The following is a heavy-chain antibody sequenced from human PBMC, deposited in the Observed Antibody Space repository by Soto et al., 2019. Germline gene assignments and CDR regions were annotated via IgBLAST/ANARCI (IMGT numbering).Heavy chain of an antibody. Sequence: QAQLQESGPGLVKPSQTLSLTCTVSGGSISSGGYYWSWIRQHPGKGLEWIGYMYYSGSTYYNPSLKSRVTISIDTSKNQFSLKLSSVTAADTAVYYCARFIPGTGNDYWAQGTLVTVSS. CDR2: MYYSGST. CDR3: ARFIPGTGNDY. J-gene: IGHJ4*02. D-gene: IGHD1-20*01. CDR1: GGSISSGGYY. V-gene: IGHV4-31*03.